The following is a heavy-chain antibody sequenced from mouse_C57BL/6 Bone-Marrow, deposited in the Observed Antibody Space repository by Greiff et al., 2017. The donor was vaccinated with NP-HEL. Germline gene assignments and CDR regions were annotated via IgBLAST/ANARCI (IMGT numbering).Heavy chain of an antibody. J-gene: IGHJ2*01. CDR1: GYAFSSYW. Sequence: QVQLQQSGAELVKPGASVKISCKASGYAFSSYWMNWVKQRPGKGLEWIGQIYPGDGDTNYNGKFKGKATLTADQSSISAYMPLSSRTSEDSAVFFFASRGGYYYGLDYWGQGTTLTVSS. V-gene: IGHV1-80*01. CDR3: ASRGGYYYGLDY. D-gene: IGHD1-1*01. CDR2: IYPGDGDT.